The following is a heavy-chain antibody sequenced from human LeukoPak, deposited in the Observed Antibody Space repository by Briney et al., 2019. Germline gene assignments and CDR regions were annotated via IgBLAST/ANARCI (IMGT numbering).Heavy chain of an antibody. Sequence: GGSLRLSCAASGFTFSSYAMSWVRQAPGKGLEWVSGISWKSGSIGYADSVKGRFTISRDNAKNSLYLQMNSLRAEDTAVYYCARETLGYYDSSGYSTSYFDYWGQGTLVTVSS. D-gene: IGHD3-22*01. CDR2: ISWKSGSI. J-gene: IGHJ4*02. CDR1: GFTFSSYA. V-gene: IGHV3-20*04. CDR3: ARETLGYYDSSGYSTSYFDY.